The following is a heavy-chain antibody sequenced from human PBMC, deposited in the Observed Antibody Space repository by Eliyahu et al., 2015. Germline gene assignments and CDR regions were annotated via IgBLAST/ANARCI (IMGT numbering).Heavy chain of an antibody. D-gene: IGHD3-22*01. CDR1: GGSISXGGYY. CDR3: ARRGRGYYDSSGPKDYYFDY. J-gene: IGHJ4*02. V-gene: IGHV4-31*02. Sequence: QVQLQESGPGLVKPSQTLSLTXTVXGGSISXGGYYWXWIRQHPGXXLEWIGYIYYSGSTYYNPSLKSRVTISVDTSKNQFSLKLSSVTAADTAVYYCARRGRGYYDSSGPKDYYFDYWGQGTLVTVSS. CDR2: IYYSGST.